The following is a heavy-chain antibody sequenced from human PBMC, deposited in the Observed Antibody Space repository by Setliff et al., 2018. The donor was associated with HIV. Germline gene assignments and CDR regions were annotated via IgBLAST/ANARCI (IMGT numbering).Heavy chain of an antibody. V-gene: IGHV4-61*02. D-gene: IGHD2-15*01. CDR2: IFSSGTT. J-gene: IGHJ6*03. Sequence: SETLSLTCTVSGVSISSGSYYWSWIRQPAGKGLEWIGRIFSSGTTNYNPSLQSRITMSVDTSKNQFSLKLNSVTAAETAVYYCAREGWSDHYYYYMDVWDKGTTVTVSS. CDR1: GVSISSGSYY. CDR3: AREGWSDHYYYYMDV.